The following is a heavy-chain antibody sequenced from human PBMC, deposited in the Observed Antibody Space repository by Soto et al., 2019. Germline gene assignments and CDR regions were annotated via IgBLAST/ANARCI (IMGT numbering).Heavy chain of an antibody. J-gene: IGHJ6*03. CDR3: AIEGVAAAGTRAPYYYYMDV. D-gene: IGHD6-13*01. Sequence: ASVKVSCKASGYTFTSYGISWVRQAPGQGLEWMGWISAYNGNTNYAQKLQGRVTMTTDTSTSTAYMELRSLRSDDTAVYYCAIEGVAAAGTRAPYYYYMDVWGKGTTVTVSS. V-gene: IGHV1-18*01. CDR1: GYTFTSYG. CDR2: ISAYNGNT.